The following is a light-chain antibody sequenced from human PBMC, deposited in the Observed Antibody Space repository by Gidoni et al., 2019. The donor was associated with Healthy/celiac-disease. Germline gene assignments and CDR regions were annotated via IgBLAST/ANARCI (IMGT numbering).Light chain of an antibody. V-gene: IGLV2-14*01. J-gene: IGLJ3*02. CDR1: SSDVGGYNY. CDR2: EVS. Sequence: QSALTQPASVYGSPGQSISISCTGTSSDVGGYNYVSWYQQHPGKAPKLMIYEVSNRPSGVSNRFSGSKSGNTASLTISGLQAEDEAYYYCSSYTSSSTLVFGGGTKLTVL. CDR3: SSYTSSSTLV.